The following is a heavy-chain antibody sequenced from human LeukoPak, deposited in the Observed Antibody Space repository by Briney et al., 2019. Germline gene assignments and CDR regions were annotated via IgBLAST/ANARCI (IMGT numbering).Heavy chain of an antibody. CDR1: GGSISSYY. V-gene: IGHV4-59*01. CDR2: IYYSGST. J-gene: IGHJ3*02. CDR3: ASYCSSTSCGAFDI. D-gene: IGHD2-2*01. Sequence: SETLSPTCTVSGGSISSYYWSWIRQPPGKGLEWIGYIYYSGSTNYNPSLKSRVTISVDTSKNQFALKLSSVTAADTAVYYCASYCSSTSCGAFDIWGQGTMVTVSS.